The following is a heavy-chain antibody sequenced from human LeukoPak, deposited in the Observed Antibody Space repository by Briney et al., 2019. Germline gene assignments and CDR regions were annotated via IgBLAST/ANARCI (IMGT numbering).Heavy chain of an antibody. J-gene: IGHJ4*02. CDR2: IGTAGDT. D-gene: IGHD3-10*01. V-gene: IGHV3-13*01. CDR3: ARDWGLTILEWYFDY. CDR1: GFTFSSYD. Sequence: GGSLRLSCAASGFTFSSYDMHWVRQATGKGLEWVSAIGTAGDTYYPGSVKGRFTISRDNSKNTLYLQMNSLRAEDTAVYYCARDWGLTILEWYFDYWGQGTLVTVSS.